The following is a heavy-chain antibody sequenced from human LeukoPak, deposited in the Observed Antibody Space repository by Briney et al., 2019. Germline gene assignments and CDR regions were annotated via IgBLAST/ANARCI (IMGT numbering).Heavy chain of an antibody. D-gene: IGHD1-26*01. Sequence: GVSLRLSCVGSGFTFSVHWVRQVPGKGLEWLTFIRHGGTDQHYADSVRGRFTISRDNSKNTVYLQMNSLRPEDTALYYCAKDGIWASVSWGQGTLVTVSS. CDR1: GFTFS. CDR2: IRHGGTDQ. CDR3: AKDGIWASVS. J-gene: IGHJ5*02. V-gene: IGHV3-30*02.